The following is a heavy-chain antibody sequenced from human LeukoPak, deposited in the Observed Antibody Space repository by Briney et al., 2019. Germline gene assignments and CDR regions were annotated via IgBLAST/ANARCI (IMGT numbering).Heavy chain of an antibody. CDR3: ARGGGRHYDILTGYYSFDY. V-gene: IGHV1-69*05. D-gene: IGHD3-9*01. Sequence: SVKVSCKASGGTFSSYAISWVRQAPGQGLEWMGGIIPIFGTANYAQKFQGRVTITTDESTSTAYMELSSLRSEDTAVYCCARGGGRHYDILTGYYSFDYWGQGTLVTVSS. CDR1: GGTFSSYA. CDR2: IIPIFGTA. J-gene: IGHJ4*02.